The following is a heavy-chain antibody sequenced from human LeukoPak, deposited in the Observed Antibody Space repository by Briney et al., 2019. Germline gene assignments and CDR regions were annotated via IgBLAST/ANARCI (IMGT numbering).Heavy chain of an antibody. CDR2: MNNDGSGT. CDR1: GFTFSTDW. D-gene: IGHD3-10*01. J-gene: IGHJ4*02. V-gene: IGHV3-74*01. CDR3: ARDQGFRMDY. Sequence: GGSLRLSCAASGFTFSTDWMHWVRQAPGKGLERVSFMNNDGSGTGYADSVKGRFTISRDNAKNTLYLQMNSLRAEDTAVYYCARDQGFRMDYWGQGTLVTVSS.